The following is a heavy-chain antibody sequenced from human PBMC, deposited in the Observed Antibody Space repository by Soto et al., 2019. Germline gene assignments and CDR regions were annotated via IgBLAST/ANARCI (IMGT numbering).Heavy chain of an antibody. CDR3: ARVSGDEYIWGSYRYDAFDI. J-gene: IGHJ3*02. D-gene: IGHD3-16*02. V-gene: IGHV1-8*01. Sequence: ASVKVSCKASGYTFTSYDINWVRQATGQGLEWMGWMNPNSGNTGYAQKFQGRVTMTRNTSISTAYMELSSLRSEDTAVYYCARVSGDEYIWGSYRYDAFDIWGQGTMVTVSS. CDR1: GYTFTSYD. CDR2: MNPNSGNT.